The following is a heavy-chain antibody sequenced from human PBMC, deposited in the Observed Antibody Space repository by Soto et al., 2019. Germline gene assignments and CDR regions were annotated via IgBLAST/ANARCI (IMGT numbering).Heavy chain of an antibody. D-gene: IGHD6-6*01. V-gene: IGHV3-11*01. Sequence: PGGSLRLSCAASGFTFSDYYMSWIRQAPGKGLEWVSYISSSGSTIYYADSVKGRFTISRDNAKNSLYLQMNSLRAEDTAVYYCARDHVSSSSPGMDVWGQGTTVTVSS. CDR3: ARDHVSSSSPGMDV. CDR1: GFTFSDYY. CDR2: ISSSGSTI. J-gene: IGHJ6*02.